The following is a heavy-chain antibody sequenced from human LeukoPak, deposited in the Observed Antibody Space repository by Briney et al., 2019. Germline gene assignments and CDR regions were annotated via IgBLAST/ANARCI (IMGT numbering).Heavy chain of an antibody. CDR1: GYSFTSYW. CDR2: IYPGDSDT. CDR3: ASGGGRAYYYGSGSYGALGGPVDY. V-gene: IGHV5-51*01. J-gene: IGHJ4*02. D-gene: IGHD3-10*01. Sequence: GESLKISCKGSGYSFTSYWIGWVRQMPGKGLEWMGIIYPGDSDTRYSPSFQGQVTISADKSISTAYLQWSSLKASDTAMYYCASGGGRAYYYGSGSYGALGGPVDYWGQGTLVTVSS.